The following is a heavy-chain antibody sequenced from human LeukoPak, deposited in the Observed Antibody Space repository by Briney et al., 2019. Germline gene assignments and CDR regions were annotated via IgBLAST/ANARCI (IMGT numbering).Heavy chain of an antibody. CDR3: ASPRLGYCSGGSCYPRPNDAFDI. D-gene: IGHD2-15*01. J-gene: IGHJ3*02. V-gene: IGHV4-34*01. CDR2: INHSGST. Sequence: ASETLSLTCAVYGGSFSGYYWSWIRQPPGKGLEWIAEINHSGSTNYNPSLKSRVTISVDTSKNQFSLKLSSVTAADTAVYYCASPRLGYCSGGSCYPRPNDAFDIWGQGAMVTVSS. CDR1: GGSFSGYY.